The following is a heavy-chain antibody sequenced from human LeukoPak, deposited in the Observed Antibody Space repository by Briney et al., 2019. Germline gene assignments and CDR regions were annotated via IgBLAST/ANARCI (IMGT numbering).Heavy chain of an antibody. D-gene: IGHD3-10*01. Sequence: ASVKVSCKVSGYTLTELSMHWVRQAPGKGLEWMGGFDPEDGETIYAQKFQGRVTMTEDTSTDTAYMELSSLRSEDTAVYYCATGLLWFGEDNYGMDVWGKGTTVTVYS. CDR3: ATGLLWFGEDNYGMDV. V-gene: IGHV1-24*01. J-gene: IGHJ6*04. CDR2: FDPEDGET. CDR1: GYTLTELS.